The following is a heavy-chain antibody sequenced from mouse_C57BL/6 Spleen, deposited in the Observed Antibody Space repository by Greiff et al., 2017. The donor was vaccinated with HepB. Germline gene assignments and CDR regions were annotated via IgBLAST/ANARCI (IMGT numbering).Heavy chain of an antibody. Sequence: QVQLKQSGPELVKPGASVKISCKASGYAFSSSWMNWVKQRPGKGLEWIGRIYPGDGDTNYNGKFKGKATLTADKSSSTAYMQLSSLTSEDSAVYFCARGGGWFAYWGQGTLVTVSA. J-gene: IGHJ3*01. CDR3: ARGGGWFAY. CDR2: IYPGDGDT. CDR1: GYAFSSSW. V-gene: IGHV1-82*01.